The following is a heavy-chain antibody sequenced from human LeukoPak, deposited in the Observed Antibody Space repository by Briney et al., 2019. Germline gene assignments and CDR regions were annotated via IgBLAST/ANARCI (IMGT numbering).Heavy chain of an antibody. J-gene: IGHJ4*02. CDR2: ISYDGRNQ. CDR3: AREGEATKFCSSSSCIPDF. D-gene: IGHD2-2*01. Sequence: PGGSLRLSCAASGFTFSRYAFHWVRQAPGKGLEWVAVISYDGRNQYYADSVKGRSTISKDNSKNTLYLQISSLRSEDTAVYYCAREGEATKFCSSSSCIPDFWGQGTLVTVSS. CDR1: GFTFSRYA. V-gene: IGHV3-30*04.